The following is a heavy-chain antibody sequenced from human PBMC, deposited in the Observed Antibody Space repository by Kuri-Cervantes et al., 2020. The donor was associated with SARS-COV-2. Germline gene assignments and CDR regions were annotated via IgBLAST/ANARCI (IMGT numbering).Heavy chain of an antibody. J-gene: IGHJ5*02. CDR1: GFTVSSNY. Sequence: GESLKISCAASGFTVSSNYMSWVRQAPGKGLEWVSVIYSGGSTYYADSVKGGFTISRDNSKNTLYLQMNSPRAEDTAVYYCARVAKSGWNANNWFDPWGQGTLVTVSS. CDR2: IYSGGST. V-gene: IGHV3-66*01. CDR3: ARVAKSGWNANNWFDP. D-gene: IGHD1-1*01.